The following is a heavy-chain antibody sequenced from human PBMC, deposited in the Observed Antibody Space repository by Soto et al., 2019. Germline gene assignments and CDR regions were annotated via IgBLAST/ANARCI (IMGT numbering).Heavy chain of an antibody. CDR1: GYTFTSYY. J-gene: IGHJ6*02. CDR3: ARDLSDSSGYLVLMDV. V-gene: IGHV1-46*01. D-gene: IGHD3-22*01. CDR2: INPSGGST. Sequence: GASVKVSCKASGYTFTSYYMHWVRQAPGQGLEWMGIINPSGGSTSYAQKFQGRVTMTRDTSTSTVYMELSSLRSEDTVVYYCARDLSDSSGYLVLMDVWGQGTTVTVSS.